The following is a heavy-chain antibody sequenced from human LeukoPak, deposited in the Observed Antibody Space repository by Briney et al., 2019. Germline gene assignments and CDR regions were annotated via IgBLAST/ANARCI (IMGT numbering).Heavy chain of an antibody. Sequence: ASVKVSCKASGGTFSSYAISWVRQAPGQGLEWMGIINPSGGSTSYAQKFRGRVTMTRDTSTSTVYMELSSLRSEDTAVYYCARGSYGGDLDYWGQGTLVTVSS. CDR1: GGTFSSYA. J-gene: IGHJ4*02. CDR2: INPSGGST. CDR3: ARGSYGGDLDY. V-gene: IGHV1-46*01. D-gene: IGHD4-17*01.